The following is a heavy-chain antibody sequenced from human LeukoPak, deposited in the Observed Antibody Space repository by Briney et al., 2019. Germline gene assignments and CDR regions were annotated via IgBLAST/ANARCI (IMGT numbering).Heavy chain of an antibody. J-gene: IGHJ4*02. CDR2: IIPIFGTA. Sequence: SVRVSCKASGGTFSSYAISWVRQAPGQGLEWMGGIIPIFGTANYAQKFQGRVTITADESTSTAYMELSSLRSEDTAVYYCAREKSSGIAAAGVDYWGQGTLVTVSS. D-gene: IGHD6-13*01. V-gene: IGHV1-69*01. CDR1: GGTFSSYA. CDR3: AREKSSGIAAAGVDY.